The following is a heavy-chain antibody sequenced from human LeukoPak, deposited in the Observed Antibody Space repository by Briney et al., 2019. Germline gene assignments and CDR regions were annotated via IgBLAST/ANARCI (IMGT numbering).Heavy chain of an antibody. V-gene: IGHV3-74*01. CDR2: INTDGSST. CDR3: AREGSLGQQLPPDY. CDR1: GFTFSNYW. Sequence: GGSLRLSCVVSGFTFSNYWMHWVRQAPGKGLVWVSRINTDGSSTSYADSVKGRFTISRDNAKNTHYLQMNSLRAEDTAVYYCAREGSLGQQLPPDYWGQGTLDTVSS. J-gene: IGHJ4*02. D-gene: IGHD6-13*01.